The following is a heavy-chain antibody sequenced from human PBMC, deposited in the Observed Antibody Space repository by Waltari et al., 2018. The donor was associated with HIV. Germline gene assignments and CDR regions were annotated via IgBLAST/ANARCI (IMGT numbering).Heavy chain of an antibody. CDR1: GFTFANFG. V-gene: IGHV3-33*01. CDR3: ARGYSSSRWIPLYH. D-gene: IGHD6-6*01. J-gene: IGHJ4*02. CDR2: FWSDGVEI. Sequence: QVQLVESGGGAVQPGTSLTLSCAVSGFTFANFGILWVRQSPGKGLEWLAVFWSDGVEISYADSVKGRFTISKDSSQKTLYLHLTSLRAEDTALYYCARGYSSSRWIPLYHWGRGTLVTVSS.